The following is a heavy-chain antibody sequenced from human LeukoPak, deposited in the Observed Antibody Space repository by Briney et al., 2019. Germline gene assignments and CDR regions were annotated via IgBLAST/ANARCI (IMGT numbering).Heavy chain of an antibody. CDR3: AYNRNFALDN. Sequence: SETLSLTCAVSGASIDSHSWRSWVRQPPGKGLEWIGEVYHSGGANYKPSLKSRVTISADTSKNHFSLKLTSVTAADTAIYYCAYNRNFALDNWGQGTQVTVSS. CDR2: VYHSGGA. J-gene: IGHJ4*02. V-gene: IGHV4/OR15-8*01. D-gene: IGHD1-14*01. CDR1: GASIDSHSW.